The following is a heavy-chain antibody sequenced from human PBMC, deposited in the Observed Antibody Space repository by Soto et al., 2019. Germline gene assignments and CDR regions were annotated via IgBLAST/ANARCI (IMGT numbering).Heavy chain of an antibody. CDR2: IAYDGSNA. CDR1: GFTFRNYA. CDR3: ARGDREDILVVVGARPGEYGIDI. D-gene: IGHD2-15*01. Sequence: QVQLVESGGGVVQPGGSLRLSCAASGFTFRNYAMHWVRQAPGKGLECLAVIAYDGSNAFYRDSVKGRFTISRDNSKNTLYLHMTRLRSEDTGASYCARGDREDILVVVGARPGEYGIDIWGQGTTITVSS. J-gene: IGHJ6*02. V-gene: IGHV3-30-3*01.